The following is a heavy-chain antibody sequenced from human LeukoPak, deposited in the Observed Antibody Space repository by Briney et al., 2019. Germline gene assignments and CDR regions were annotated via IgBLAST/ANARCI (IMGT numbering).Heavy chain of an antibody. Sequence: GESLKISCKGSGYSFTSYWIGWVRQMPGKGLEWMGIIYPGGSDTRYSPSFQGQVTISADKSISTAYLQWSSLKASDTAMYYCATYYYDSSGYSFLDYWGQGTLVTVSS. CDR2: IYPGGSDT. CDR3: ATYYYDSSGYSFLDY. V-gene: IGHV5-51*01. D-gene: IGHD3-22*01. J-gene: IGHJ4*02. CDR1: GYSFTSYW.